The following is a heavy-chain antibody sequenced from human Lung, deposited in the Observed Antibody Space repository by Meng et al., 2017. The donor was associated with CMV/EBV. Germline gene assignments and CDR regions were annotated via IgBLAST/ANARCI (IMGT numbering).Heavy chain of an antibody. CDR3: AKDPPRIDP. Sequence: GESLKISCAMSGFTLSSYGMHWVRQAPGKGLEWVAFIRYDGSNTYYADSVKGRFTISRDNSKNTLYLQMNSLRAEDTAVYYCAKDPPRIDPWGQGTLVTVSS. D-gene: IGHD3-10*01. CDR2: IRYDGSNT. V-gene: IGHV3-30*02. J-gene: IGHJ5*02. CDR1: GFTLSSYG.